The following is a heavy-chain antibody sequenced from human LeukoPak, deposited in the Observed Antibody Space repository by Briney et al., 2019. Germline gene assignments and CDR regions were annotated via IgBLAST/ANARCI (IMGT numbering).Heavy chain of an antibody. CDR3: AKDIGEFLKWYLFDY. D-gene: IGHD3-3*01. CDR1: GFTFDDYA. V-gene: IGHV3-9*01. J-gene: IGHJ4*02. CDR2: ISWNSGSI. Sequence: GGSLRLSCAASGFTFDDYAMHWVRQAPGKGLEWVSGISWNSGSIGYANSVKGRFTISRDNAKNSLYLQMNSLRAEDTALYYCAKDIGEFLKWYLFDYWGQGTLVTVSS.